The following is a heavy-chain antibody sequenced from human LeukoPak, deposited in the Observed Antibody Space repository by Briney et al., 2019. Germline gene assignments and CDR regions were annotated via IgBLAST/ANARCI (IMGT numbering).Heavy chain of an antibody. CDR1: GYTFTSYG. CDR2: ISGYNGNT. Sequence: GASVKVSCKASGYTFTSYGISWVRQAPGQGLEWMEWISGYNGNTKYAQKFQARVTLTTDTSTSTAYMELWSLRSDDTALYYCARGGWYYYDSNGYYLIDNWGQGTLVTVSS. V-gene: IGHV1-18*01. CDR3: ARGGWYYYDSNGYYLIDN. D-gene: IGHD3-22*01. J-gene: IGHJ4*02.